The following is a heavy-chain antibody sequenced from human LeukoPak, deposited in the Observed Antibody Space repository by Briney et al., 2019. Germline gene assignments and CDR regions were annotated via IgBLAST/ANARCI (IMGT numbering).Heavy chain of an antibody. J-gene: IGHJ4*02. CDR1: GYSFTSYW. Sequence: GESLKISCKGSGYSFTSYWIGWVRQMPRKGLEWMGIIYPGDSDIRYSPSFQGQVTISADKSISTAYLQWSSLKASDTAMYYCARRGMYYYDSSGGLDYWGQGTLVTVSS. D-gene: IGHD3-22*01. CDR3: ARRGMYYYDSSGGLDY. CDR2: IYPGDSDI. V-gene: IGHV5-51*01.